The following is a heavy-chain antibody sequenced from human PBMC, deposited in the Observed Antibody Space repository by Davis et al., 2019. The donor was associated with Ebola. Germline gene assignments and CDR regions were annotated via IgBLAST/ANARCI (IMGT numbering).Heavy chain of an antibody. V-gene: IGHV3-23*01. J-gene: IGHJ6*02. D-gene: IGHD3-3*01. Sequence: GESLKISCAASGFTFSRYSMNWVRQAPGKGLEWVSTMSGSGDNTYYADSVQGRFTISRDNSKDTLYLQMNSLRADDTAVYYCANRNNFWSGYFYYGFDVWGQGTTVTVSS. CDR2: MSGSGDNT. CDR1: GFTFSRYS. CDR3: ANRNNFWSGYFYYGFDV.